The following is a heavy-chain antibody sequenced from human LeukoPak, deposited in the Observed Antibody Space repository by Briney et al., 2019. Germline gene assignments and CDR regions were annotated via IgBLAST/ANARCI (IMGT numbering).Heavy chain of an antibody. D-gene: IGHD1-26*01. V-gene: IGHV4-34*01. J-gene: IGHJ4*02. CDR3: ARWAGSYVFDY. CDR1: GGSFSGYY. CDR2: INHSGNT. Sequence: SETLSLTCAVYGGSFSGYYWSWIRQPPGKGLEWIGEINHSGNTNYNPSLKSRVTISVDTSKNQFSLKLSSVTAADTAVYYCARWAGSYVFDYWGQGTLVTVSS.